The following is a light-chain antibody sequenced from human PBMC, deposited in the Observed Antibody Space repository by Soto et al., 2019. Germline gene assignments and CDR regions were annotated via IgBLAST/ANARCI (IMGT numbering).Light chain of an antibody. CDR3: QQYDNWPRT. J-gene: IGKJ1*01. CDR2: KVS. CDR1: QSLVYSDGNTY. Sequence: EVVMTQSPLSLPVTLGQPASISCRSSQSLVYSDGNTYLNWFQQRPGQSPRRLIYKVSNRDSGVPDRFSGSGSGTEFTLTISSLKSEDFAVYYCQQYDNWPRTFGQGTKVDI. V-gene: IGKV2-30*01.